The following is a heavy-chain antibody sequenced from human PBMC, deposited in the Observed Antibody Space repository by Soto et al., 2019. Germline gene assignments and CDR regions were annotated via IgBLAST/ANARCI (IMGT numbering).Heavy chain of an antibody. Sequence: PGGSLRLSCAAAGFTFSSYGMHWVRQAPGKGLEWVAVISYDGSNKYYADSVKGRFTISRDNSKNTLYLQMNSLRAEDTAVYYCAKDAYDSSGYYQYFDYWGQGTPVTVSS. CDR3: AKDAYDSSGYYQYFDY. J-gene: IGHJ4*02. D-gene: IGHD3-22*01. CDR1: GFTFSSYG. V-gene: IGHV3-30*18. CDR2: ISYDGSNK.